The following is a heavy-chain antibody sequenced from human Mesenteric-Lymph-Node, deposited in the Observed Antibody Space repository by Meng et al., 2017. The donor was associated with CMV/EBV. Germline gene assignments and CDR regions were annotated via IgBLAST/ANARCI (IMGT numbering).Heavy chain of an antibody. CDR2: MNHSGST. J-gene: IGHJ5*02. CDR1: SSSGSY. Sequence: SSSGSYWSWIRQRTGKGLEWIGEMNHSGSTNNSQYVNSRVTISVDTSKTQFSLKLSSVTAADTAVYCCARAPQRYCSSTSCYTGWFDHWGQGTLVTVSS. CDR3: ARAPQRYCSSTSCYTGWFDH. V-gene: IGHV4-34*01. D-gene: IGHD2-2*02.